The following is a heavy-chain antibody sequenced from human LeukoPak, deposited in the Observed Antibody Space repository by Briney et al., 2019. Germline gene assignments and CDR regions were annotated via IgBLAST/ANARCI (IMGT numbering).Heavy chain of an antibody. CDR1: GGSISSSSYY. J-gene: IGHJ3*02. D-gene: IGHD2-15*01. CDR2: IYYSGST. V-gene: IGHV4-39*01. CDR3: ASPGYCSGGTCLDAFDI. Sequence: SETLSLTCTVSGGSISSSSYYWGWIRQPPGKGLEWIGSIYYSGSTYYNPSLKSRVTISVDTSKNQFSLKLSSVTAADTAVYYCASPGYCSGGTCLDAFDIWGQGTMVTVSS.